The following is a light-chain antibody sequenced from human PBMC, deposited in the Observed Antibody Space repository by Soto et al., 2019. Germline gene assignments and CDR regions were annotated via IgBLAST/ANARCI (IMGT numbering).Light chain of an antibody. J-gene: IGLJ3*02. Sequence: QSALTQPPSSSGSPGQSVTISCTGTSSDVGGYNYVSWYQQHPGKAPKLIIYEVSTRPSGVPDRFSGSKSGNTASLTVSGLQAEDEADYYCNSYAGSNNWGFGGGTKLTVL. CDR3: NSYAGSNNWG. CDR1: SSDVGGYNY. CDR2: EVS. V-gene: IGLV2-8*01.